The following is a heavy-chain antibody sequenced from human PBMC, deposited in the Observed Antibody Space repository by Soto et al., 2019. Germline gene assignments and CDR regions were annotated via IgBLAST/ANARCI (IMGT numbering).Heavy chain of an antibody. CDR2: INPSGGST. CDR1: GYTFTSYY. D-gene: IGHD3-9*01. V-gene: IGHV1-46*01. J-gene: IGHJ6*02. Sequence: ASVKVSCKASGYTFTSYYMHWVRQAPGQGLEWMGIINPSGGSTNYAQKFQGRVTITADKSTSTAYMELSSLRSEDTAVYYCARDGGFTYYDILTGSGSYYGMDVWGQGTTVTVSS. CDR3: ARDGGFTYYDILTGSGSYYGMDV.